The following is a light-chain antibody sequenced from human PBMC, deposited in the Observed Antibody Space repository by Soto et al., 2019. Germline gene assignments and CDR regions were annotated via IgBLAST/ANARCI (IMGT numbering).Light chain of an antibody. Sequence: EIVMTQSPATLSVSPGGRATLSCRASQTVRNNYLAWYQQKPGQAPRLLIYGASSRATGIPNRFSGSGSGTDFTLTISRLEPEDFAVYYCQQYGNSPQTFGQGTKVDIK. CDR1: QTVRNNY. V-gene: IGKV3-20*01. CDR3: QQYGNSPQT. CDR2: GAS. J-gene: IGKJ1*01.